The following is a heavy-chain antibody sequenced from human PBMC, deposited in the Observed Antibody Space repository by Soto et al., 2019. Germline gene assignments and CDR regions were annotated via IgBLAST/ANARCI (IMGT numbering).Heavy chain of an antibody. CDR2: ISYDGSNK. D-gene: IGHD5-12*01. V-gene: IGHV3-30*18. CDR3: AKDRPYSGYDLTYYFDY. Sequence: QVQLVESGGGVVQPGRSLRLSCAASGFTFSSYGMHWVRQAPGKGLEWVAVISYDGSNKYYADSVKGRFTISRDNSKNTLYLQMNSLRAADKAVYYCAKDRPYSGYDLTYYFDYWGQGTLVTVSS. CDR1: GFTFSSYG. J-gene: IGHJ4*02.